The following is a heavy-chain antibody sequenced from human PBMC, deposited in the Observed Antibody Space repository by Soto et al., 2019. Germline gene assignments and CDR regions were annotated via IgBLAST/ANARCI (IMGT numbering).Heavy chain of an antibody. V-gene: IGHV4-39*01. J-gene: IGHJ4*02. CDR1: GGSIYRSGYY. CDR3: GKVLVGATGHTDSDS. Sequence: SETLSLTCTVSGGSIYRSGYYWGWIRQPPGRGLEWIGNIDYNGVTYSNPSLKSRVTISRDTSKNQFSLKLTSVTAADSALYYCGKVLVGATGHTDSDSWGPGTLVTVSS. D-gene: IGHD2-15*01. CDR2: IDYNGVT.